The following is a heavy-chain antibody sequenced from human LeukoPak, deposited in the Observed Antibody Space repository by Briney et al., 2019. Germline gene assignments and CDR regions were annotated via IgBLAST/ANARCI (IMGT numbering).Heavy chain of an antibody. V-gene: IGHV3-33*06. Sequence: GRSLRLSCAASGFTFSSYGMHWVRQAPGKGLEWVAVIWYDGSNKYYADSVKGRFTISRDNSKNTLYLQLNSLRAEDTAVYYCAKDLMTYMITFGPQGYWGQGTLVTVSS. CDR2: IWYDGSNK. CDR3: AKDLMTYMITFGPQGY. CDR1: GFTFSSYG. J-gene: IGHJ4*02. D-gene: IGHD3-16*01.